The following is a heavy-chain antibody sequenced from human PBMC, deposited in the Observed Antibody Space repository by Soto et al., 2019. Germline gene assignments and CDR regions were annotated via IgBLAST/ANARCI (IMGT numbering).Heavy chain of an antibody. V-gene: IGHV4-59*02. CDR3: ARSYYDSTGFAVDP. Sequence: QMQLQASGPGLVKPSETLSLTCNVSGASVSYGYWSWIRQPPGKGLEGIGFMYFGGSFNYNPSLTSRATISVETSKNQFSMKLTSVTASDTAVYYCARSYYDSTGFAVDPWGQGTLVTVSS. J-gene: IGHJ5*02. D-gene: IGHD3-22*01. CDR2: MYFGGSF. CDR1: GASVSYGY.